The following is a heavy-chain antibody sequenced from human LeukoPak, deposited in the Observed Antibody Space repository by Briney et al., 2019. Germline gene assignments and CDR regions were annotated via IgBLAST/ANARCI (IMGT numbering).Heavy chain of an antibody. CDR1: GGTFNSYA. V-gene: IGHV1-69*05. D-gene: IGHD5-24*01. CDR3: ARGGWVQQKYYMDV. Sequence: SVKVSCKASGGTFNSYAISWVRQAPGQGLEWMGGIIPIFATTNHTQKFQGRVTITTDESRTTAYLELSSLRSEDTAVYYCARGGWVQQKYYMDVWGKGTTVTVSS. J-gene: IGHJ6*03. CDR2: IIPIFATT.